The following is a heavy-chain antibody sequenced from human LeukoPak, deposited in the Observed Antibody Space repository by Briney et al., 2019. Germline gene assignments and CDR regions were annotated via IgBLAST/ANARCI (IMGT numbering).Heavy chain of an antibody. CDR2: INSDGSTT. J-gene: IGHJ6*03. D-gene: IGHD3-22*01. Sequence: GGSLRLSCAASGFTFSYYAMHWVRQAPGKGLVWVSRINSDGSTTSSADSVKGRFTISRDNAKNSLYLQMNSLRAEDTAVYYCARTIAEGITMIVGDYHMDVWGKGTTVTVSS. CDR3: ARTIAEGITMIVGDYHMDV. CDR1: GFTFSYYA. V-gene: IGHV3-74*01.